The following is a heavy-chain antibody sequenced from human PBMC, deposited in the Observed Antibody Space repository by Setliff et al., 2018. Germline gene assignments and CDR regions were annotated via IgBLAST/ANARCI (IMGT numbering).Heavy chain of an antibody. J-gene: IGHJ4*02. CDR3: ALSDHYPFYYEY. CDR1: GGSISSQY. D-gene: IGHD3-3*01. Sequence: SETLSLTCTFSGGSISSQYWSWIRQPPGKGLEWIGYISNRGSTDYNPYLKSRVTRSEDTSRSQFSLKLTSVTTADTAVYYCALSDHYPFYYEYWGLGSLVTVAS. V-gene: IGHV4-59*11. CDR2: ISNRGST.